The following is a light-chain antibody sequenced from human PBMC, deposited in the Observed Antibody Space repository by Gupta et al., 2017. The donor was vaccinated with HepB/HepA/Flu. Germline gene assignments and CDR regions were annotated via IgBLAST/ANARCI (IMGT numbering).Light chain of an antibody. CDR3: QQYYDWPPWT. CDR2: GAS. CDR1: QSVSDN. J-gene: IGKJ1*01. Sequence: EIVMTQSPPSLSVSPGERATLSCRASQSVSDNLAWYQQKPGQAPRLLIYGASTRATGITARFSGSGSGTEFTLTISSLQSEDFAVYYCQQYYDWPPWTFGQGTKVEIK. V-gene: IGKV3-15*01.